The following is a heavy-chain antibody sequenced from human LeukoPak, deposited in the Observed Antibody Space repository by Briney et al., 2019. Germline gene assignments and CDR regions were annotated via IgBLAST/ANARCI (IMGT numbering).Heavy chain of an antibody. CDR3: ARSYSSSWYWIWVDYYYYMDV. Sequence: ASVKVSCKASGYTFTGYYMHWVRQAPGQGLEWMGWINPNSGGTNYAQKFQGRVTMTRDTSISTAYMELSSLRSEDTAVYYCARSYSSSWYWIWVDYYYYMDVWGKGTTVTISS. V-gene: IGHV1-2*02. D-gene: IGHD6-13*01. J-gene: IGHJ6*03. CDR2: INPNSGGT. CDR1: GYTFTGYY.